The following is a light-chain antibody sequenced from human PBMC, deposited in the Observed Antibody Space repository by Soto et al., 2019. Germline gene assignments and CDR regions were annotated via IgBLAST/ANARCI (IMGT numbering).Light chain of an antibody. CDR1: SSDVGSYNL. CDR2: EGS. V-gene: IGLV2-23*01. CDR3: CYYVSSSTSYV. J-gene: IGLJ1*01. Sequence: QSALTQPAYVSGSPGQSITISCTGTSSDVGSYNLVSWYQQLPGKAPKLMIYEGSKRPSGASNRFSGSKSGNTASLTISGLQAEDEAVYYCCYYVSSSTSYVFGTGTKVTVL.